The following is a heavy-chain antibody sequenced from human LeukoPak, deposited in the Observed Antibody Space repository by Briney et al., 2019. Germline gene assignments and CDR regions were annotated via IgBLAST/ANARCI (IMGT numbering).Heavy chain of an antibody. V-gene: IGHV1-2*02. J-gene: IGHJ4*02. CDR1: GYTFTGYY. D-gene: IGHD3-10*01. Sequence: ASVKVSCTASGYTFTGYYMHWVRQAPGQGHEWMGWINPNSGGTNYAQKFQGRVTMTRDTSISTAYMELSRLRSDDTAVYYCARDKVNYYGSGSYARTIDYWGQGTLVTVSS. CDR3: ARDKVNYYGSGSYARTIDY. CDR2: INPNSGGT.